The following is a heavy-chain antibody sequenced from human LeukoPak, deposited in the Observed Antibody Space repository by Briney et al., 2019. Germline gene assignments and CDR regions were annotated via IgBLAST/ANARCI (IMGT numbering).Heavy chain of an antibody. CDR1: GGTFSSYA. V-gene: IGHV1-69*04. CDR2: IIPILGIA. J-gene: IGHJ4*02. D-gene: IGHD1-26*01. CDR3: ATLHSGSYYRWMAFDY. Sequence: ASVKVSCKASGGTFSSYAISWVRQAPGQGLEWMGRIIPILGIANYAQKFQGRVTMTEDTSTDTAYMELSSLRSEDTAVYYCATLHSGSYYRWMAFDYWGQGTLVTVSS.